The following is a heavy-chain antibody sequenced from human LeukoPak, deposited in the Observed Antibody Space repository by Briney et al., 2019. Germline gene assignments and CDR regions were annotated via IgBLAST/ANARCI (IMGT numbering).Heavy chain of an antibody. J-gene: IGHJ4*02. CDR3: ARMYDRSGYYYPFDY. D-gene: IGHD3-22*01. CDR2: IYYTGST. CDR1: GGSISSYY. V-gene: IGHV4-59*08. Sequence: SETLSLTCTVSGGSISSYYWSWLRQPPGKGLEWIGYIYYTGSTNYNPSLRSRVTISVDTSKNHFSLKLTSVTAADAAVYYCARMYDRSGYYYPFDYWGQGTLVTASS.